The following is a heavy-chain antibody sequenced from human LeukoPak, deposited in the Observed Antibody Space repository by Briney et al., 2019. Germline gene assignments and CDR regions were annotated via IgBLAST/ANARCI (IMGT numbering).Heavy chain of an antibody. CDR1: GSTFSSYA. D-gene: IGHD1-26*01. CDR2: ISSSGGTT. CDR3: ARAISGSPLY. V-gene: IGHV3-23*01. J-gene: IGHJ4*02. Sequence: GGSLRLSCGASGSTFSSYAMSWVRQAPGKGLEWVSAISSSGGTTYSADSVKGRFTISRDNSKNTVYLQMNSLRAEDTAVYSCARAISGSPLYWGQGTLVTVSS.